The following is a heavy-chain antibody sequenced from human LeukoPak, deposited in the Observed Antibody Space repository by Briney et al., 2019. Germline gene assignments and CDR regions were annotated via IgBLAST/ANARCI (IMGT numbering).Heavy chain of an antibody. CDR2: IYTNGGA. CDR3: AREPPGY. J-gene: IGHJ4*02. Sequence: SETLSLTCTVSGGSVTSGNYWNWIRLPAGKGLEWIGRIYTNGGASYNPSLKSRVTISIDASKNQFSLKLSSVTAADTAVYYCAREPPGYWGQGILVTVSS. V-gene: IGHV4-61*02. CDR1: GGSVTSGNY.